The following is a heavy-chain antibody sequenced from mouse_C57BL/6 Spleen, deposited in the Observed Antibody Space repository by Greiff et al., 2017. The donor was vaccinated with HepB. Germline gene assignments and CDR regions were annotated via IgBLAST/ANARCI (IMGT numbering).Heavy chain of an antibody. CDR1: GYTFTSYW. CDR2: IFPGSGST. Sequence: VQLQQPGAELVKPGASVKMSCKASGYTFTSYWITWVKQRPGQGLEWIGDIFPGSGSTNYNEKFKSKATLTVDTSSSTAYMQLSSLTSEDSAVYYCARSGSNDAGYAMDYWGQGTSVTVSS. V-gene: IGHV1-55*01. D-gene: IGHD2-12*01. CDR3: ARSGSNDAGYAMDY. J-gene: IGHJ4*01.